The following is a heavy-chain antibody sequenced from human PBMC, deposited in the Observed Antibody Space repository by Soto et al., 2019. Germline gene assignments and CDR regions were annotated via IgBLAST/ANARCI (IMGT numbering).Heavy chain of an antibody. J-gene: IGHJ6*02. CDR2: LSSSGDTT. CDR1: GFTFSSYG. Sequence: ELQLLESGGGLAQPGGSLRLSCAASGFTFSSYGMNWVRQAPGKGLEWVSALSSSGDTTYYADSVRGRFSISRDNSKNTLYLQMSSLRGEDTAVYYCAKGTQFFYYYAMDVWGQGTTVTVSS. CDR3: AKGTQFFYYYAMDV. V-gene: IGHV3-23*01.